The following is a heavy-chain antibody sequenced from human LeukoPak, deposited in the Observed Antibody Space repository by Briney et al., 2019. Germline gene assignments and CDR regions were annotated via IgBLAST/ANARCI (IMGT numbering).Heavy chain of an antibody. J-gene: IGHJ4*02. D-gene: IGHD6-13*01. CDR1: GYTLTELS. Sequence: ASVKVSCKVSGYTLTELSMHWVRQAPGKGLEWMGGFDPEDGETIYAQKFQGRVTMTEDTSTDTAYMELSNLRSEDTAVYYCASLTGSGIAAEGFDYWGQGTLVTVSS. CDR3: ASLTGSGIAAEGFDY. V-gene: IGHV1-24*01. CDR2: FDPEDGET.